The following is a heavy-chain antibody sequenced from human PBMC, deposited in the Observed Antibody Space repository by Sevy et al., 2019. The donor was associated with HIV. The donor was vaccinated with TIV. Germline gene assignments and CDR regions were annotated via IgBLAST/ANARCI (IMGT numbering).Heavy chain of an antibody. CDR2: IYYSGST. Sequence: SETLSLTCTVSGGSVSSGSYYWSWIRQPPGKGLEWIGYIYYSGSTNYNPSLKSRVTISVDTSKNQFSLKLSSVTAADTAVYYCATSYYDFWSGYSDYYYGMDVWGQGTTVTVSS. D-gene: IGHD3-3*01. CDR3: ATSYYDFWSGYSDYYYGMDV. V-gene: IGHV4-61*01. CDR1: GGSVSSGSYY. J-gene: IGHJ6*02.